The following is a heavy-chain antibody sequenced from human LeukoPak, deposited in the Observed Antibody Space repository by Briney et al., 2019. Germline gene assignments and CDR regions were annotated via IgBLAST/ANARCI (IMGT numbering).Heavy chain of an antibody. D-gene: IGHD4/OR15-4a*01. J-gene: IGHJ6*02. CDR1: GFSLTTYE. CDR2: ISSSGDSI. Sequence: PGGSLRLSCAASGFSLTTYEMNWVRQAPGKGLEWVSYISSSGDSIYYADSVKGRFTISRDNAKNSLYLQMNSLRAEDTAVYYCAREGLNYYYGMDVWGQGTTVTVSS. V-gene: IGHV3-48*03. CDR3: AREGLNYYYGMDV.